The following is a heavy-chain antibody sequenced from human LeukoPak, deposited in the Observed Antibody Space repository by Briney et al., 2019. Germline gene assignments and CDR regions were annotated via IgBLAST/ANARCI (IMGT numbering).Heavy chain of an antibody. D-gene: IGHD2-2*01. V-gene: IGHV3-23*01. CDR1: GFTFSSYA. CDR2: ISGSGGSA. Sequence: GGSLRLSCAASGFTFSSYAMSWVRQAPGKGLEWVSAISGSGGSAYYADSVKGRFTISRDNSKNTLYLQMNSLRAEDTAVYYCAKDVIVVVPAATFDYWGQGTLVTVSS. CDR3: AKDVIVVVPAATFDY. J-gene: IGHJ4*02.